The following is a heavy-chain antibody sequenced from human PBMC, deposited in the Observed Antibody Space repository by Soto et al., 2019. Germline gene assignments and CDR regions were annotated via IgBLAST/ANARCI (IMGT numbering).Heavy chain of an antibody. Sequence: SETLCLTCTVSGGSITSYYWSWIRQPPGKGLEWIGYIHNSGSTSYNPSLQSRVTISADVSKNQFSLDLRSVTAADTAVYYCARRWSGTDYWGHGTLVTVSS. CDR1: GGSITSYY. CDR2: IHNSGST. D-gene: IGHD3-10*01. V-gene: IGHV4-59*01. CDR3: ARRWSGTDY. J-gene: IGHJ4*01.